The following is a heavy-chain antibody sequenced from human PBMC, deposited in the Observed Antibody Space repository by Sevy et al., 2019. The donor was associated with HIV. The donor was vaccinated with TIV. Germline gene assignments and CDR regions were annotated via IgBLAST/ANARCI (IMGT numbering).Heavy chain of an antibody. Sequence: GGSLRLSCAVSGITFSNYGMHWVRQAPGKGLEWVAVIFSDGSTTYYADSVKGRFTISRDNSKNTLYRQMHSLRVEDTGVYYCSRESGSDWYLDYWGQGTLVTVSS. CDR2: IFSDGSTT. CDR1: GITFSNYG. V-gene: IGHV3-33*01. D-gene: IGHD6-19*01. J-gene: IGHJ4*02. CDR3: SRESGSDWYLDY.